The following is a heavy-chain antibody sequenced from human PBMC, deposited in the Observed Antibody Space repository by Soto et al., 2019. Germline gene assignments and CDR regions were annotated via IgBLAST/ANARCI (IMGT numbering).Heavy chain of an antibody. J-gene: IGHJ6*02. Sequence: EVQLLESGGGLVQPGGSLRLSCAASGFTFSSYAMSWVRQAPGKGLEWVSAISGSGGSTYYADSVKGRFIISRDNSKNTLYLQMNSLRAEDTAVYYCAKVGYCSGGSCYGGWGYYYYGMDVWGQGTTVTVSS. CDR3: AKVGYCSGGSCYGGWGYYYYGMDV. CDR2: ISGSGGST. V-gene: IGHV3-23*01. CDR1: GFTFSSYA. D-gene: IGHD2-15*01.